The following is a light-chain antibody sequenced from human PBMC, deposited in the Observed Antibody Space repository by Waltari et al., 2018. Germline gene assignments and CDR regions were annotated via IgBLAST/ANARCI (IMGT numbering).Light chain of an antibody. CDR2: GAS. Sequence: EIVLTQSPGTLSLSPGERATLSCRASQSVDSQHLAWYQQKPGQAPRLLIHGASTRATGVPDRFSGSGSGTDFTLTISRLEPEDLAVYYCQQYATSPRTFDQGP. CDR3: QQYATSPRT. V-gene: IGKV3-20*01. J-gene: IGKJ1*01. CDR1: QSVDSQH.